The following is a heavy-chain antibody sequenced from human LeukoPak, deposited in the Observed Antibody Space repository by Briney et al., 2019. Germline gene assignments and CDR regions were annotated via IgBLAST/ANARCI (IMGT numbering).Heavy chain of an antibody. CDR1: GGTFSSYA. CDR2: IIPIFGTA. V-gene: IGHV1-69*13. D-gene: IGHD5-12*01. J-gene: IGHJ6*02. CDR3: ARAGIEATITGYYYGMDV. Sequence: SVKVSCKASGGTFSSYAISWVRQAPGQGLEWMGGIIPIFGTANYAQKFQGRVTITADESTSTAYMELSSLRSEDTAVYYCARAGIEATITGYYYGMDVWGQGTTVTVSS.